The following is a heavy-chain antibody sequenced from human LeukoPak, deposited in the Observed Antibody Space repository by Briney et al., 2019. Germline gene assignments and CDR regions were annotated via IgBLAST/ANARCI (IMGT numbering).Heavy chain of an antibody. CDR1: GGSVSSSDSY. J-gene: IGHJ4*02. V-gene: IGHV4-39*01. CDR3: ARRGLVVVPL. Sequence: SETLSLTCTLSGGSVSSSDSYWVWVRQPPGEGLEWIGSIDYRGTTYYNPSLKSRPTISVDTSKNQFSLKMTSVTAADTAVYYCARRGLVVVPLWGQGTLVTVSS. D-gene: IGHD2-21*01. CDR2: IDYRGTT.